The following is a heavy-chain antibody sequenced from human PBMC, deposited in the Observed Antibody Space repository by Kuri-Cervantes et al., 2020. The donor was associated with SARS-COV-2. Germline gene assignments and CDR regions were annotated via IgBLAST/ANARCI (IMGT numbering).Heavy chain of an antibody. CDR3: ARGPYYGSGKFDP. J-gene: IGHJ5*02. V-gene: IGHV4-4*02. D-gene: IGHD3-10*01. CDR1: GGSISSSNW. CDR2: IYHSGST. Sequence: SETLSLTCAVPGGSISSSNWWSWVRQPPGKGLEWIGEIYHSGSTNYNPSLKSPVTISVDTSKNQFSLKLSSVTAADTAVYYCARGPYYGSGKFDPWGQGTLVTVSS.